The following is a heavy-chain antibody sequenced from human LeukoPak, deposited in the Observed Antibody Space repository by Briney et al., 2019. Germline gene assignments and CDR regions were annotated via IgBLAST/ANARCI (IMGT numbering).Heavy chain of an antibody. CDR3: ARWGSSGYFFDY. J-gene: IGHJ4*02. CDR1: GGSISSYY. CDR2: IYYSGST. V-gene: IGHV4-59*01. Sequence: SETLSLTCTVSGGSISSYYWSWIRQPPGKGLEWIGYIYYSGSTNYNPSLKSRVTISVDTSKNQFSLKLSSVTAADTAVYYCARWGSSGYFFDYWGQGTLVTVSS. D-gene: IGHD3-22*01.